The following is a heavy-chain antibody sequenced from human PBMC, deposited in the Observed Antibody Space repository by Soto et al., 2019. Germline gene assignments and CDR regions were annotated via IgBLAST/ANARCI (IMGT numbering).Heavy chain of an antibody. V-gene: IGHV4-39*01. CDR2: IYYSGST. CDR3: ASYQGGGDAFDI. D-gene: IGHD3-16*01. Sequence: QLQLQESGPGLVKPSETLSLTCTVSGGSISSSSYYWGWIRQPPGKGLEWIGSIYYSGSTYYNPSLKSRVTISVDTSKNQFSLKLSSVTAADTAVYYCASYQGGGDAFDIWGQGTMVTVSS. J-gene: IGHJ3*02. CDR1: GGSISSSSYY.